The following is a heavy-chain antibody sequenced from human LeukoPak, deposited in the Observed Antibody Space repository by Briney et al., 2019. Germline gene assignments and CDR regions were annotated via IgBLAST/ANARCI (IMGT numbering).Heavy chain of an antibody. J-gene: IGHJ4*02. V-gene: IGHV3-48*01. Sequence: GGSLRLSCAASGFTFSSYTMNWVRQAPGKGLEWVSYISSTSTSIYYADSVKGRFTISRDNAKNSLYLQMSSLRAEDTAVYYCARDYYGSGSPIFDSWGQGTLVTVSS. CDR1: GFTFSSYT. CDR3: ARDYYGSGSPIFDS. D-gene: IGHD3-10*01. CDR2: ISSTSTSI.